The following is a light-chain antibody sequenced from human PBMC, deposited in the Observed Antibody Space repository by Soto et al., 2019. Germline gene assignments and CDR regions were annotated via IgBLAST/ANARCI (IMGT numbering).Light chain of an antibody. CDR2: GAS. Sequence: DIVMTQCPATLSVSPGETATLSCRASQTIGSDLAWYQQKPGQTPRLLIFGASNRATGIPARFSGSESGTDFTLTISSLQSEDFAVYYCHHYKNFPPYTFGQGTKLEIK. CDR3: HHYKNFPPYT. J-gene: IGKJ2*01. V-gene: IGKV3D-15*01. CDR1: QTIGSD.